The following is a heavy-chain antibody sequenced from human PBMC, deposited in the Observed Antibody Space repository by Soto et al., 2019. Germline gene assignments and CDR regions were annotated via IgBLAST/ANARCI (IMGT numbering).Heavy chain of an antibody. CDR1: GDSISSADYY. Sequence: QVQLQESGPGLVRPSQTLSLTCTVSGDSISSADYYWSWIRQTPGKGLEWIGHIFYSGTTYSNPTLKSRLTNSVDTSKNHCSLRLTSVTAADTAVYYCARDLWVEPELYYYGMDVWGQGTTVTVSS. CDR2: IFYSGTT. D-gene: IGHD1-1*01. V-gene: IGHV4-30-4*01. J-gene: IGHJ6*02. CDR3: ARDLWVEPELYYYGMDV.